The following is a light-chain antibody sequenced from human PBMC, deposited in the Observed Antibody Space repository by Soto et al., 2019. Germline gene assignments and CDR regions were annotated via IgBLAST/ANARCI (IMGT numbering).Light chain of an antibody. CDR3: GTWDSSLSAV. Sequence: QSALTRPPSVSAAPGEKVTISCSGSSSNIGNNYVSWYQQLPGTAPKLLIYENNKRPSGIPDRFSGSKSGTSATLGITGLQTGDEADYYCGTWDSSLSAVFGTGTKVTVL. J-gene: IGLJ1*01. CDR2: ENN. CDR1: SSNIGNNY. V-gene: IGLV1-51*02.